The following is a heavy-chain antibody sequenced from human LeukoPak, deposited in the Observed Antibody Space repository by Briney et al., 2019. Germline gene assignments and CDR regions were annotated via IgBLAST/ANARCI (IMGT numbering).Heavy chain of an antibody. CDR1: GYSISSGYY. D-gene: IGHD3-9*01. CDR3: ARASGKRYDILTGYYNVIGAFDI. V-gene: IGHV4-61*01. Sequence: SETLSLTCTVSGYSISSGYYWGWIRQPPGKGLEWIGYIYYSGSTNYNPSLKSRVTISVDTSKNQFSLKLSSVTAADTAVYYCARASGKRYDILTGYYNVIGAFDIWGQGTMVTVSS. J-gene: IGHJ3*02. CDR2: IYYSGST.